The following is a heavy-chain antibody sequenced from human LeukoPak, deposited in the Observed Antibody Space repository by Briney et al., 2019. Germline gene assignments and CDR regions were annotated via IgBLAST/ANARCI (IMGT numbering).Heavy chain of an antibody. Sequence: SETLSLTCAVYGGSFSGYYWSWIRQPPGKGLEWIGEINHSGSTKSNPSLKSRVTISGDTSKNQFSLKLSSVTAADTAVYYCAREGPLWFGEYNWFDPWGQGTLVTVSS. J-gene: IGHJ5*02. CDR2: INHSGST. D-gene: IGHD3-10*01. CDR3: AREGPLWFGEYNWFDP. V-gene: IGHV4-34*01. CDR1: GGSFSGYY.